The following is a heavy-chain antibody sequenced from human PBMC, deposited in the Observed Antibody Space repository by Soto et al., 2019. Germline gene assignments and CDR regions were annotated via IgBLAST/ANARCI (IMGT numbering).Heavy chain of an antibody. Sequence: SETLSLTCTVSGGSISSGGYYWSWIRQHPGKGPEWIGYIYYSGSTYYNPSLKSRVTISVDTSKNQFSLKLSSVTAADTAVYYCASVITTSLMFAPWGQGTLVTVSS. D-gene: IGHD3-22*01. CDR1: GGSISSGGYY. V-gene: IGHV4-31*03. J-gene: IGHJ5*02. CDR2: IYYSGST. CDR3: ASVITTSLMFAP.